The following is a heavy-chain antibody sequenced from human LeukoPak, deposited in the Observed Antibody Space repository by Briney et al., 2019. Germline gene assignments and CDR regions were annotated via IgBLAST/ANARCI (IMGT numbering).Heavy chain of an antibody. V-gene: IGHV3-21*01. CDR3: AREWFNRFDP. D-gene: IGHD3-10*01. CDR1: GFTFSRFT. J-gene: IGHJ5*02. CDR2: ISSSSRYI. Sequence: GGSLRLSCAAPGFTFSRFTMNWVRQAPGKGLEWVSSISSSSRYIYYAGSVKGRFTISRDNAKNLLYLQMNSLRVEDTAVYYCAREWFNRFDPWGQGTLVTVSS.